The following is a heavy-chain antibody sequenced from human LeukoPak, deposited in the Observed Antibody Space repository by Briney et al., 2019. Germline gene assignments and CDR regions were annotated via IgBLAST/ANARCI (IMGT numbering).Heavy chain of an antibody. Sequence: GGSLRLSCAASGFTFSSYWMSWVRQAPGKGLEWVANIKQDGSEKYYVDSVKGRFTISRDNAKNSLYLQMNSLRVEDTAVYYCAKTRPLDSSSWSHGDYWGQGTLVTVSS. D-gene: IGHD6-13*01. V-gene: IGHV3-7*03. J-gene: IGHJ4*02. CDR3: AKTRPLDSSSWSHGDY. CDR1: GFTFSSYW. CDR2: IKQDGSEK.